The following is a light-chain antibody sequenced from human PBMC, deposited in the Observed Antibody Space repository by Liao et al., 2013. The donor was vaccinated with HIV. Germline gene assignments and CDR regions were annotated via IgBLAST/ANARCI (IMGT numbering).Light chain of an antibody. Sequence: SYELTQPPSVSVSPGQTASITCSGDKLGHKYACWYQQKPGQSPVLVIYQDSKRPSGIPERFSGSNSGNTATLTISGTQAMDEADYYCQAWDSSTRYVFGTGTKVTV. CDR3: QAWDSSTRYV. V-gene: IGLV3-1*01. J-gene: IGLJ1*01. CDR1: KLGHKY. CDR2: QDS.